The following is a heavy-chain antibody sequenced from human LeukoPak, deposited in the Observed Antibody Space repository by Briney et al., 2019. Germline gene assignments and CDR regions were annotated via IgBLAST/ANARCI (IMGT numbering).Heavy chain of an antibody. J-gene: IGHJ4*02. CDR2: IYTSGST. D-gene: IGHD6-19*01. CDR3: ASEHSGLYYFDY. Sequence: SETLSLTCTVSGGSISSGSYNWSWIRQPAGKGLEWIGRIYTSGSTNYNPSLKSRVTISVDTSKNQFSLKLSSVTAADTAVYCCASEHSGLYYFDYWDQGTVVTVSS. CDR1: GGSISSGSYN. V-gene: IGHV4-61*02.